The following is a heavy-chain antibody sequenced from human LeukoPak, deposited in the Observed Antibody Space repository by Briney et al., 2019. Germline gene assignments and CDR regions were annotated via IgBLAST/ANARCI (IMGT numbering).Heavy chain of an antibody. D-gene: IGHD6-13*01. J-gene: IGHJ5*02. Sequence: PGGSLRLSCAASGFTFSSYWMSWVRQAPGKGLEWVANIKQDGSEKYYVDSVKGRFTISRDNAKNSLYLQMNSLRAEDTAVYYCARAYLAAAGGAYWFDPWGQGTLVTVSS. CDR1: GFTFSSYW. CDR2: IKQDGSEK. V-gene: IGHV3-7*01. CDR3: ARAYLAAAGGAYWFDP.